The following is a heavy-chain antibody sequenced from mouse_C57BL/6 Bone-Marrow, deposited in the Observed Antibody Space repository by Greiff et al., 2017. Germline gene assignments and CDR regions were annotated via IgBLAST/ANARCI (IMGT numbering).Heavy chain of an antibody. CDR1: GFTFSSYG. CDR2: ISSGGSYT. Sequence: EVQGVESGGDLVKPGGSLKLSCAASGFTFSSYGMSWVRQTPDKRLEWVATISSGGSYTYYPDSVKGRFTISRDNAKNTLYLQMSSLKSEDTAMYYCARHVTSPLYYLDYWGQGTTLTVSS. CDR3: ARHVTSPLYYLDY. D-gene: IGHD2-12*01. V-gene: IGHV5-6*01. J-gene: IGHJ2*01.